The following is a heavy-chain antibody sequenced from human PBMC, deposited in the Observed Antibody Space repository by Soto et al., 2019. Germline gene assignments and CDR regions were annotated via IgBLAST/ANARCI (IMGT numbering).Heavy chain of an antibody. CDR3: ANWGRGWGPELYYDFWSGYFFSPQDY. J-gene: IGHJ4*02. CDR2: ISGSGGST. CDR1: GFTFSSYA. V-gene: IGHV3-23*01. D-gene: IGHD3-3*01. Sequence: LRLSCAASGFTFSSYAMSWVRQAPGKGLEWVSAISGSGGSTYYADSVKGRFTISRDNSKNTLYLQMNSLRAEDTAVYYCANWGRGWGPELYYDFWSGYFFSPQDYWGQGTLVTVSS.